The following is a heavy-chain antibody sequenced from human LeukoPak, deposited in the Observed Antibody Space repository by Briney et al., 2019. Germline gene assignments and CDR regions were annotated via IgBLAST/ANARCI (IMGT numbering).Heavy chain of an antibody. Sequence: GGSLRLSCAASGFTFSNYEMNWVRQAPGKGLEWISYISASGNPMFYADSVKGRFTISRDNAKNSLYLQMNSLRAEDTAVYYCAKDARRSSGWWFFDHWGQGTLVTVSS. V-gene: IGHV3-48*03. J-gene: IGHJ4*02. CDR3: AKDARRSSGWWFFDH. CDR1: GFTFSNYE. D-gene: IGHD6-19*01. CDR2: ISASGNPM.